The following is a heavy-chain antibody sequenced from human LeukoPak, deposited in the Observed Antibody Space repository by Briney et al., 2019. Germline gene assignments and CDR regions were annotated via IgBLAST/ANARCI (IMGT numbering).Heavy chain of an antibody. CDR3: ARDLGGYSGYPQGTASNWFDP. J-gene: IGHJ5*02. CDR2: INPNSGGT. D-gene: IGHD5-12*01. CDR1: GYTXTGYY. V-gene: IGHV1-2*02. Sequence: ASVKVSCKASGYTXTGYYMHGVRQAPGQGLEWMGWINPNSGGTNYAQKFQGRVTMTRDTSISTAYMELSRLRSDDTAVYYCARDLGGYSGYPQGTASNWFDPWGQRTLVTVSS.